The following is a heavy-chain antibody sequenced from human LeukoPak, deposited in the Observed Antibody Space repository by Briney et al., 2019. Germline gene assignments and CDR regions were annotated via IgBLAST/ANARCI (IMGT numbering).Heavy chain of an antibody. CDR1: GYTFTVYY. J-gene: IGHJ4*02. CDR2: INPNSGGT. CDR3: ANDPTRVYDFCSGYYEGGYY. D-gene: IGHD3-3*01. V-gene: IGHV1-2*02. Sequence: ASVKVSFKSSGYTFTVYYMHWVRQAPAQGHEWVGWINPNSGGTSNATNYEGRVTMTRDTSISTAYKELSRLRYNDRAVYSCANDPTRVYDFCSGYYEGGYYWGQGTLVTVSS.